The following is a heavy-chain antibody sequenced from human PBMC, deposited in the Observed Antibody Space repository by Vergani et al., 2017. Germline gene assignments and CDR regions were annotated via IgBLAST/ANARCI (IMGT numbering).Heavy chain of an antibody. V-gene: IGHV3-30*02. CDR1: GLTLSSYG. J-gene: IGHJ5*02. CDR3: GKTQGTVVGTWWFDP. D-gene: IGHD1-7*01. CDR2: TRPHEDGA. Sequence: QVRLVESGGGVVQPGGSMRLSCSASGLTLSSYGVHWVRQAPGRGLESVTFTRPHEDGAFYSASVRGRFTVSRDNSKNTLYLEMNRLNVDDTAIYYCGKTQGTVVGTWWFDPWGQGTPVTVSS.